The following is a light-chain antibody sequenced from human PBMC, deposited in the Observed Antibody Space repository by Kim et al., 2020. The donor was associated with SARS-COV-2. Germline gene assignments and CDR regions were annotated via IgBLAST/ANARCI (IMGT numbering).Light chain of an antibody. Sequence: DIVMTQSPDPLAVSLGERATINCKSSQSVLYSSNNKNYLAWYQQKPGQPPKLVIHWASTRESGVPDRFSGSGSGTDFTLTISSLQAEDVAVYYCQQYYSTPRTFGQGTKVDIK. CDR3: QQYYSTPRT. J-gene: IGKJ1*01. CDR2: WAS. CDR1: QSVLYSSNNKNY. V-gene: IGKV4-1*01.